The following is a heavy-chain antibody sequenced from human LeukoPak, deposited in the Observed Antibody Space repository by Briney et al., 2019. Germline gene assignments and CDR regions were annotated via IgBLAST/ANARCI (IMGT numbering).Heavy chain of an antibody. Sequence: GGSLRLSCAASGFTFSSYAMSWVRQAPGKGLEWVSAISGSGTATYYADSVKGRFTISRDNSKNTLYLQMNGLRAEDTAVYYCAKENNWNDGRFNYFDYWGQGTLVTVSS. CDR1: GFTFSSYA. J-gene: IGHJ4*02. CDR3: AKENNWNDGRFNYFDY. D-gene: IGHD1-20*01. V-gene: IGHV3-23*01. CDR2: ISGSGTAT.